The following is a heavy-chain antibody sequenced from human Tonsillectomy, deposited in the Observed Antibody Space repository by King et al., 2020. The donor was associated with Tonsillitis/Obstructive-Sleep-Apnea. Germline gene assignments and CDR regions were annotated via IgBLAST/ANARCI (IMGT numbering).Heavy chain of an antibody. D-gene: IGHD1-20*01. CDR3: ARWDNWNLDY. CDR2: THSSGST. J-gene: IGHJ4*02. Sequence: VQLQESGPRLVKPSETLSLTCTVSGASISSYYWSWIRQPPGTGLEWIGYTHSSGSTNYHPSLKSRVTISVDTSKNQCSLKLSSVTAADTAVYYCARWDNWNLDYWGQGTLVTVSS. CDR1: GASISSYY. V-gene: IGHV4-59*01.